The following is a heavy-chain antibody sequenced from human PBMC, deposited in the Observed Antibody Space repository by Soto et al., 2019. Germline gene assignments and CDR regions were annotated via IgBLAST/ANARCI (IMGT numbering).Heavy chain of an antibody. V-gene: IGHV1-18*01. Sequence: QVHLVQSGAEVKKPGASVKVSCKASGYTFTSSHINWVRQAPGQGLEWMGWISAYNGNTNYAQKLQGRVTTTTHTSTSTAYMERRSLRSDDTAVYYCERGGQPIDYWGQGTLGTVSS. CDR2: ISAYNGNT. CDR1: GYTFTSSH. CDR3: ERGGQPIDY. J-gene: IGHJ4*02.